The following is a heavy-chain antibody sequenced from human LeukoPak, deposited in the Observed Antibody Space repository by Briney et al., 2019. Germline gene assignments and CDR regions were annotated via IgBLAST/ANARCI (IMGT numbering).Heavy chain of an antibody. V-gene: IGHV1-2*02. D-gene: IGHD6-6*01. Sequence: ASVKVSCKASGYTFTGYYMHWMRQAPGQGPEWMGWINPNSGGTNYAQKFQGRVTMTRDTSISTAYMELSRLRSDDTAVYYCARIHRASSSSLAGSGSFQDYWGQGTLVTVSS. CDR2: INPNSGGT. J-gene: IGHJ4*02. CDR3: ARIHRASSSSLAGSGSFQDY. CDR1: GYTFTGYY.